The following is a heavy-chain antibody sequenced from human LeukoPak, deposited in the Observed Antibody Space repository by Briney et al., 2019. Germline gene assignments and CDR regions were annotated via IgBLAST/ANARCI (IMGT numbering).Heavy chain of an antibody. D-gene: IGHD6-13*01. V-gene: IGHV1-46*01. Sequence: ASVKVSCKASGYTFTTYYIHWVRQAPGQGLEWMGIVNPSGGSTSYAQKFQASVTMTRDTSTSTVYMELSSLRSEDTAVYYCARDIPGSSWDTNYYYGMDVWGQGTTVTVSS. CDR2: VNPSGGST. J-gene: IGHJ6*02. CDR3: ARDIPGSSWDTNYYYGMDV. CDR1: GYTFTTYY.